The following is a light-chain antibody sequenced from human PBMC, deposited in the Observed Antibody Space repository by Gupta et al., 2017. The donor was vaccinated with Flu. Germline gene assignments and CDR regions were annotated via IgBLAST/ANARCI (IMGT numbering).Light chain of an antibody. J-gene: IGKJ5*01. Sequence: EIVLTQSPGTLSLSPGERATLSCRASQSVSSSYLAWYQQKPGQAPRLLIYGASSRATGIPDRFSGSGSGTDXTLTISXREPEDFAVYYCQQYGSSPRNTFGXGTRLEIK. CDR2: GAS. CDR1: QSVSSSY. CDR3: QQYGSSPRNT. V-gene: IGKV3-20*01.